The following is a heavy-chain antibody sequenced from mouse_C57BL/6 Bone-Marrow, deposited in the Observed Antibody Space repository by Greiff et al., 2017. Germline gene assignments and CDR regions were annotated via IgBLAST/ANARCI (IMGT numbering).Heavy chain of an antibody. Sequence: EVQRVESGGGLVQPGGSLKLSCAASGFTFSDYYMYWVRQTPEKRLEWVAYISNGGGSTYYPDTVKGRFTISRDNAKNTLYLQMSRLKSEDTAMYYCARPLYYGNSWYFDVWGTGTTVTVSS. CDR2: ISNGGGST. V-gene: IGHV5-12*01. CDR3: ARPLYYGNSWYFDV. D-gene: IGHD2-1*01. J-gene: IGHJ1*03. CDR1: GFTFSDYY.